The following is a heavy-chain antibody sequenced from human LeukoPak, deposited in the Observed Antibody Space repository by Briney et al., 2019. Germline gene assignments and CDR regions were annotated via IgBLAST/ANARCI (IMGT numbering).Heavy chain of an antibody. CDR2: ISYDGSNK. Sequence: PGGSLRLSCAASGFTFSSYGMHWVRQAPGKGLEWVAVISYDGSNKYYADSVKGRFTISRDNSKNTLYLQMNSLRAEDTAVYYCARESEVGVTSPYYYYGMDVWGQGTTVTVSS. V-gene: IGHV3-30*03. CDR3: ARESEVGVTSPYYYYGMDV. CDR1: GFTFSSYG. D-gene: IGHD1-26*01. J-gene: IGHJ6*02.